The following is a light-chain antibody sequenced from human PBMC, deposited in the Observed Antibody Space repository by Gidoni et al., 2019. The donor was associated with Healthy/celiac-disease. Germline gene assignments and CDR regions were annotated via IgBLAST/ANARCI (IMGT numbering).Light chain of an antibody. V-gene: IGKV3-20*01. Sequence: EIVLTQSPDTLSLSPRERATLSCRASQSVSANYLVWYQHKPGQPPRFLLYGASNRATGVPGRFSGSGSGTDFTLTISSLEPEDFGVYYCQQYGGSPPVTFGHETRLEIK. CDR1: QSVSANY. CDR2: GAS. CDR3: QQYGGSPPVT. J-gene: IGKJ5*01.